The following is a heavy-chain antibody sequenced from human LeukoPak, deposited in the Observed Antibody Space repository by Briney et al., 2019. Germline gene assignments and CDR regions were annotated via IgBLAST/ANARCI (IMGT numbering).Heavy chain of an antibody. D-gene: IGHD3/OR15-3a*01. CDR3: AREGLGGFDV. CDR2: IYYTGST. J-gene: IGHJ6*02. Sequence: PSQTLSLTCAVSGGSINSGGYSWSWIRQPPGKGLQYIGDIYYTGSTSYSPPLESRVTISRDTSKNHFSLKLTSVTAADTAVYYCAREGLGGFDVWGQGTTVTVSS. V-gene: IGHV4-30-2*01. CDR1: GGSINSGGYS.